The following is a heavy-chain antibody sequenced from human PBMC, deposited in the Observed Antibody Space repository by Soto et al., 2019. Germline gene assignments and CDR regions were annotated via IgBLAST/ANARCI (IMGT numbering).Heavy chain of an antibody. V-gene: IGHV3-21*01. J-gene: IGHJ3*02. Sequence: EVQLVESGGGLVKPGGSLRLSCAASGFTFSSYSMNWVRQAPGKGLEWVSSISSSSSYIYYADSVKGRFTISRDNAKNSLYLQMNSLRAEDMAVYYCARGQGSGYPGDGAFDIWGQGTMVTVSS. CDR1: GFTFSSYS. CDR3: ARGQGSGYPGDGAFDI. CDR2: ISSSSSYI. D-gene: IGHD5-12*01.